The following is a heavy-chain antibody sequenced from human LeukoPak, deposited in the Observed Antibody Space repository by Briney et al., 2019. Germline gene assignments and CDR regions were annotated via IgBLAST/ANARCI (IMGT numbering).Heavy chain of an antibody. Sequence: GGSLRLSCAASGFTFSSYAVHWVRQAPGKGLEWVAVISYDGSNKYYADSVKGRFTISRDDSKSIAYLQMNSLKTEDTAVYYCTRDFSDSSSWYPHYYYYYYMDVWGKGTTVTVSS. CDR1: GFTFSSYA. D-gene: IGHD6-13*01. CDR2: ISYDGSNK. V-gene: IGHV3-30*04. J-gene: IGHJ6*03. CDR3: TRDFSDSSSWYPHYYYYYYMDV.